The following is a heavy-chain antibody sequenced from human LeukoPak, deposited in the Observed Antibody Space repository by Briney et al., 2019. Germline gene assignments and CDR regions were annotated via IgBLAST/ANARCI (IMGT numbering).Heavy chain of an antibody. CDR1: GGSISSYY. V-gene: IGHV4-59*08. J-gene: IGHJ5*02. D-gene: IGHD6-19*01. CDR3: ARHSGRGWSPKWFDP. CDR2: IYYSGST. Sequence: PSETLSLTCTVSGGSISSYYWSWIRQPPGKGLEWIGYIYYSGSTNYNPSLKSRVTISVDTSKNQFSLKLSSVTAADTAVYYCARHSGRGWSPKWFDPWGQGTLVTVSS.